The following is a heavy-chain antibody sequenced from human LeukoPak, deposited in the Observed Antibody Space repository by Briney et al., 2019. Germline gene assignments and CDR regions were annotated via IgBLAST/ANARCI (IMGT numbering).Heavy chain of an antibody. CDR1: GFIFSNYG. V-gene: IGHV3-30*02. CDR2: IRYDGSSE. CDR3: AKDPAYSGSYSAYYYFDY. Sequence: GGSLRLSCAASGFIFSNYGMHWVRQAPGKGLEWVALIRYDGSSEYYADSVKVRFTIARDNSKNTLYLQMNSLRADDTAVYYCAKDPAYSGSYSAYYYFDYWGQGTLVTVSS. J-gene: IGHJ4*02. D-gene: IGHD1-26*01.